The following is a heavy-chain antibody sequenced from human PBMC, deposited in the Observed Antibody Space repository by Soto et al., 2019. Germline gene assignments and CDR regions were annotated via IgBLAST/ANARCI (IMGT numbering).Heavy chain of an antibody. CDR2: ISARGGSA. CDR3: AKGSIEYSASVDN. CDR1: GFSFNSYA. D-gene: IGHD5-12*01. J-gene: IGHJ4*02. Sequence: EVHLLESGGGLVQPGGSLRLSCAAPGFSFNSYAMVWVRQAPGKGLEWVSVISARGGSAYFADPVKGRFTISRDKSKNVLSLEMNSLRAEDTAIYFCAKGSIEYSASVDNWGQGTLVLVSS. V-gene: IGHV3-23*01.